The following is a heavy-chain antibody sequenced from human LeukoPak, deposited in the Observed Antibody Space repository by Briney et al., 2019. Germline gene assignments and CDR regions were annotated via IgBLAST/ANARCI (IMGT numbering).Heavy chain of an antibody. D-gene: IGHD3-10*01. V-gene: IGHV3-7*03. CDR3: ARGGRPDY. J-gene: IGHJ4*02. Sequence: PSGGSLRLSCATSGFTFSSSWMSWVRQAPGKGLECVANIKEDGREKYYVDSVKGRFTISRDNAKNSLYLQMSSLRAEDTAVYYCARGGRPDYWGQGTLVTVSS. CDR2: IKEDGREK. CDR1: GFTFSSSW.